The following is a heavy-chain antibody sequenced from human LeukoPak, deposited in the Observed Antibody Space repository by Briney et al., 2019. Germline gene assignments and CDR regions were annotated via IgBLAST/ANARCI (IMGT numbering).Heavy chain of an antibody. J-gene: IGHJ4*02. Sequence: GESLRLSCAASGFTFGAYYMTWVCQAPGKGLEWVANIKQDGSEKYYVDSVKGRFTISRDNANNSLYLQMTSLRAEDTAVYYCARMSGIAVAAIWISYFDYWGQGTLVTVSS. CDR2: IKQDGSEK. D-gene: IGHD6-19*01. CDR3: ARMSGIAVAAIWISYFDY. V-gene: IGHV3-7*03. CDR1: GFTFGAYY.